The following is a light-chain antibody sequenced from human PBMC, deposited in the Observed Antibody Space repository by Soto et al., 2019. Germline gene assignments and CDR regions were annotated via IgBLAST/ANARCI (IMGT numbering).Light chain of an antibody. CDR3: SSYTSSSTLV. J-gene: IGLJ1*01. CDR2: GNN. CDR1: SSNIGAGLH. Sequence: QSVLTQPPSVSGAPGQRVTISCTGSSSNIGAGLHVHWYQQLPGTAPKLLISGNNNRPSGVPDRFSGSKSGTSASLAITGLQAEDEADYYCSSYTSSSTLVFGTGTKVTVL. V-gene: IGLV1-40*01.